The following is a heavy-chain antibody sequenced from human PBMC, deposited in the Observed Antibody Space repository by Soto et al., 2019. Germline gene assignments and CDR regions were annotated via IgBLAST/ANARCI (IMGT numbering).Heavy chain of an antibody. CDR1: GFTFSSYW. Sequence: EVQLVESGGGLVQPGGSLRLSCAASGFTFSSYWMSWVRQAPGKGLEWVANIKQDGSEKYYVDSVKGRFTISRDNAKNSLYPQMNSLRAEDTAVYYCARVLTPQTYDAFDIWGQGTMVTVSS. CDR3: ARVLTPQTYDAFDI. CDR2: IKQDGSEK. J-gene: IGHJ3*02. D-gene: IGHD3-9*01. V-gene: IGHV3-7*03.